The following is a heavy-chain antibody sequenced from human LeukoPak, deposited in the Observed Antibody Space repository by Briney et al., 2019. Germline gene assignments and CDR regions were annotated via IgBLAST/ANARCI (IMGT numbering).Heavy chain of an antibody. CDR1: GDSVSRSDSD. V-gene: IGHV4-39*01. J-gene: IGHJ1*01. Sequence: SETLSLTCTIFGDSVSRSDSDWDWIRQPPGKGLEWIGTIYYSGRTYYSPSLKSRATLSVDMSNNQFSLTLSSVTAADTALYFCARRRYYDSSGYLEWGQATLVTVSS. CDR3: ARRRYYDSSGYLE. D-gene: IGHD3-22*01. CDR2: IYYSGRT.